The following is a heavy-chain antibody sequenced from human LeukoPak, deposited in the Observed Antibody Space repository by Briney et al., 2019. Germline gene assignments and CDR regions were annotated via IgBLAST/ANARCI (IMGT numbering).Heavy chain of an antibody. Sequence: GGSLRLSCAASGFTFSSYAMSWVRQAPGKGLEWVSAISGSGGSTYYADSVKGRFTISRDNAKNSLYLQMNSLRAEDTAVYYCARDREAYCSSTSCYLFPTDYWGQGTLVTASS. D-gene: IGHD2-2*01. J-gene: IGHJ4*02. V-gene: IGHV3-23*01. CDR3: ARDREAYCSSTSCYLFPTDY. CDR1: GFTFSSYA. CDR2: ISGSGGST.